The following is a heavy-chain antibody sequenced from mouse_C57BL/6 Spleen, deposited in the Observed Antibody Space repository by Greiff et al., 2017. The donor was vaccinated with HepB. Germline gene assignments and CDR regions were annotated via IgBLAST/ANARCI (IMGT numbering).Heavy chain of an antibody. J-gene: IGHJ2*01. V-gene: IGHV1-64*01. Sequence: VQLQQPGAELVKPGASVKLSCKASGYTFTSYWMHWVKQRPGQGLEWIGMIHPNSGSTNYNEKFKSKATLTVDKSSSTAYMQLSSLTSEDSAVYYCARGYYSNYGGGYYFDYWGQGTTLTVSS. CDR3: ARGYYSNYGGGYYFDY. D-gene: IGHD2-5*01. CDR1: GYTFTSYW. CDR2: IHPNSGST.